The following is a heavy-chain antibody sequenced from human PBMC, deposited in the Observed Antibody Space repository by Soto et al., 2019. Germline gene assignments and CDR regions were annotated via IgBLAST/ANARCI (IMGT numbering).Heavy chain of an antibody. J-gene: IGHJ1*01. CDR3: ARASELLPPAF. CDR2: ISSSSSYI. Sequence: GGSLRLSCAASGFTFSSYSMNWVRQAPGKGLEWVSSISSSSSYIYYADSVKGRFTISRDNVKSSLYLQMNSLRAEDTAVYYCARASELLPPAFWGERTLVTVSS. V-gene: IGHV3-21*01. D-gene: IGHD1-26*01. CDR1: GFTFSSYS.